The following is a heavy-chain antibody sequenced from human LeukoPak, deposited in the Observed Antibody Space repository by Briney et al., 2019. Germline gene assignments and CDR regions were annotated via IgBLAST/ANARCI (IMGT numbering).Heavy chain of an antibody. CDR2: ISAYDGNT. D-gene: IGHD3-22*01. Sequence: ASVKVSCKASGYTFSSYGISWVRQAPGQGLEWMGWISAYDGNTNYAQKLQGRVTMTTDKSTGTAYMELRSLRSDDTAVYYCARDPVHYYDTSGYWSYWGQGTLVTVSS. J-gene: IGHJ4*02. CDR1: GYTFSSYG. CDR3: ARDPVHYYDTSGYWSY. V-gene: IGHV1-18*01.